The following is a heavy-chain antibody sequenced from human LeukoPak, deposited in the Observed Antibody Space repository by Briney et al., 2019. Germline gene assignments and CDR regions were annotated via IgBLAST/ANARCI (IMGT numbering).Heavy chain of an antibody. CDR1: GFTFNDYY. J-gene: IGHJ5*02. V-gene: IGHV3-11*01. CDR3: ATDGAGFDT. Sequence: KPGGSLRLSCAASGFTFNDYYMSWIRQAPGKGLEWLSYINIGGTNTHYADSVKGRFTISRDNAKKSLYLEMNNLRAEDTAVYYCATDGAGFDTWGQGTLVTVSS. CDR2: INIGGTNT.